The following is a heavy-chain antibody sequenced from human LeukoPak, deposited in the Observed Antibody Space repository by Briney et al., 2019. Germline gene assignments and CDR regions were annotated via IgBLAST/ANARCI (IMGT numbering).Heavy chain of an antibody. CDR3: ARHIPAEYYDSSGYSFDY. CDR2: ISAYNGNT. V-gene: IGHV1-18*01. CDR1: GYTFTSYG. D-gene: IGHD3-22*01. J-gene: IGHJ4*02. Sequence: ASVKVSCKASGYTFTSYGISWVRQAPGQGLEWMGWISAYNGNTNYAQKLQGRVTMTTDTSTSTAYMELRSLRSDDTAVYYCARHIPAEYYDSSGYSFDYWGQGTLVTVSS.